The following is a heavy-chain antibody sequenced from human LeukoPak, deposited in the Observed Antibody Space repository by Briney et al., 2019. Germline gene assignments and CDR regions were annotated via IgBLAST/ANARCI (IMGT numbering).Heavy chain of an antibody. CDR3: AKGSNSGGYLEFDY. V-gene: IGHV3-23*01. CDR2: ISGSGYTT. Sequence: GGSLRLSCAASGFTFSTYAMAWVRQAPGKGLEWVSAISGSGYTTFYGDSVKGRFTISRGNSKNTLYLQMDSLRADDSAVYYCAKGSNSGGYLEFDYWGRGTLVTVSS. J-gene: IGHJ4*02. CDR1: GFTFSTYA. D-gene: IGHD1-26*01.